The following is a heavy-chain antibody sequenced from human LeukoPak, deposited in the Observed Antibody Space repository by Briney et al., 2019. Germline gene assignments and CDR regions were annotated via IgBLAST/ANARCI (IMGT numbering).Heavy chain of an antibody. V-gene: IGHV4-34*01. Sequence: SETLSLTCAVYGGSFSGYYWSWIRQPPGKGLEWSGEINHSGSTNYNPSLKSRVTISVDTSKNQFSLKLSSVTAADTAVYYCARGLTVVPVSYYYYYGMDVWGQGTTVTVSS. CDR3: ARGLTVVPVSYYYYYGMDV. CDR2: INHSGST. J-gene: IGHJ6*02. CDR1: GGSFSGYY. D-gene: IGHD2-2*01.